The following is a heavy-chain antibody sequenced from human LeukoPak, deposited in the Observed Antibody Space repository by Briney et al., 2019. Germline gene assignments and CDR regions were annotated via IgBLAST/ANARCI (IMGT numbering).Heavy chain of an antibody. V-gene: IGHV3-33*06. Sequence: PGRSLRLSCAAAGFTFSHYGMHWVRQAPGKGLEWVAVIWSDGTNQYYAGSVKGRFTISRDDSGNTVYLQMNSLRPEDTGVYYCAKDAQRGFDYSNSLESWGQGTPVTVST. CDR3: AKDAQRGFDYSNSLES. CDR1: GFTFSHYG. J-gene: IGHJ5*01. D-gene: IGHD4-11*01. CDR2: IWSDGTNQ.